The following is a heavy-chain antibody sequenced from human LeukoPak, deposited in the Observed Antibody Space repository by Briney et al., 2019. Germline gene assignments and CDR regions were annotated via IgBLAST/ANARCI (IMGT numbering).Heavy chain of an antibody. J-gene: IGHJ4*02. Sequence: SETLSLTCTVSGGSIISVTDYWGWVRQPLGKGLEWIGSMSYNGSPNYNPSLKSRVTLSVDTSKNQFFLKVSSVTVADTAVYYCTRRQSGSYSDYWGQGTLVTVSS. CDR3: TRRQSGSYSDY. CDR1: GGSIISVTDY. CDR2: MSYNGSP. V-gene: IGHV4-39*01. D-gene: IGHD1-26*01.